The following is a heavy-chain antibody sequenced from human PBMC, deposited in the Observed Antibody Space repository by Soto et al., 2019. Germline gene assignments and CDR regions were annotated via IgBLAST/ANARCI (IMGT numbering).Heavy chain of an antibody. J-gene: IGHJ4*02. CDR1: GFTFSSHV. Sequence: SGGGLVQPGGSLRLSCVVSGFTFSSHVMTWVRQAPGRGLEWVSAISGSGANIYYADSVKGRFTVSRDNSKNTLYMQMNSLRAEDTAVYYCSSGVISVTGADGDYWGQGTLVTVSS. V-gene: IGHV3-23*01. CDR3: SSGVISVTGADGDY. D-gene: IGHD6-19*01. CDR2: ISGSGANI.